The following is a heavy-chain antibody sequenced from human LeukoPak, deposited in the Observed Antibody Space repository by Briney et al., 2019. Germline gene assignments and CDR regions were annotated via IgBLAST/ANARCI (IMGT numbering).Heavy chain of an antibody. CDR1: GFTFSTYW. Sequence: GGSLRLSCAASGFTFSTYWMTWVRQAPGKGLEWVANIKQDGSEKYYVDSVKGRFTISRDNAKNSLYLQMNSLRAGDTAVYYCVRKFYSDIWGQGTMVTVSS. J-gene: IGHJ3*02. CDR3: VRKFYSDI. V-gene: IGHV3-7*03. D-gene: IGHD2/OR15-2a*01. CDR2: IKQDGSEK.